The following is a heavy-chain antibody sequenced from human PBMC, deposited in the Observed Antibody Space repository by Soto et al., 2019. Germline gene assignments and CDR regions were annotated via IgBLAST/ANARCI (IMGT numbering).Heavy chain of an antibody. CDR3: AREGSSEYFDY. V-gene: IGHV4-59*01. CDR1: GGSISSYY. CDR2: IHYSGST. Sequence: SETLSLTCTVPGGSISSYYWSWIRQPPGKGLEWIGYIHYSGSTNYNPSLKSRVTISVDTSKNQFSLKLSSVTAADSAVYYCAREGSSEYFDYWGQGTLVTVS. J-gene: IGHJ4*02.